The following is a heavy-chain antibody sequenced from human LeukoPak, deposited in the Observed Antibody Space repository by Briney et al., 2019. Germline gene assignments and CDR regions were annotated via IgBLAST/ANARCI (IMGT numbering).Heavy chain of an antibody. D-gene: IGHD6-19*01. V-gene: IGHV4-4*07. CDR2: IYSSGST. CDR1: GGSLSSYY. Sequence: PETLSLTCTVSGGSLSSYYSSWIRQPPGKGLEWIWRIYSSGSTNYNPPPKSRVTTSSDKTKNQTSLRLSSVTAADTAGYYCAMEVAVAGLESTFDYWGQGTVVTVSS. CDR3: AMEVAVAGLESTFDY. J-gene: IGHJ4*02.